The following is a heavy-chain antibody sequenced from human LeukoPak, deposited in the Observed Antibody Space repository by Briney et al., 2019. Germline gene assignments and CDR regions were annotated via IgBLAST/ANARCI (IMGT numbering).Heavy chain of an antibody. CDR3: AGDLGYSYGHFDY. Sequence: GGSLRLSCAASGFTFSSYSMNWVRQAPGKGLEWVSYISSSSSTIYYADSVKGRFTISRDNAKNSLYLQMNSLRAEDTAVYYCAGDLGYSYGHFDYWGQGTLVTVSS. D-gene: IGHD5-18*01. CDR2: ISSSSSTI. CDR1: GFTFSSYS. J-gene: IGHJ4*02. V-gene: IGHV3-48*01.